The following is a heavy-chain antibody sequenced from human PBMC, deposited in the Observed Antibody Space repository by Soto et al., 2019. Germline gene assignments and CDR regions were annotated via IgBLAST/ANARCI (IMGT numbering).Heavy chain of an antibody. Sequence: QVQLVESGGGLVKPGGSLRLSCAASGFTFSDYYMSWIRQAPGKGLEWVSYISSSGSTIYYADSVKGRFTLSRDNAKNSLYLKTNNMRAEDTAVYYCAGDPQYSGYVPYYCYGIDVWGQGTTVTVSS. CDR2: ISSSGSTI. CDR3: AGDPQYSGYVPYYCYGIDV. J-gene: IGHJ6*02. D-gene: IGHD5-12*01. V-gene: IGHV3-11*01. CDR1: GFTFSDYY.